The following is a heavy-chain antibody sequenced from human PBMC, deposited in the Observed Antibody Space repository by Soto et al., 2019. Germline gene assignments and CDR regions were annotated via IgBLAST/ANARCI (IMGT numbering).Heavy chain of an antibody. CDR2: ISAAHSDI. J-gene: IGHJ4*02. CDR1: GYSFSSYG. D-gene: IGHD3-10*01. V-gene: IGHV1-18*01. Sequence: VSVKVYCKASGYSFSSYGISWGRQAPGQGLEWMGWISAAHSDIGYAQKFQGRVTMTTDTSTSTAFMEMRSLTSDDTAVYYCARDLAYIREYWGQGTQVTVSS. CDR3: ARDLAYIREY.